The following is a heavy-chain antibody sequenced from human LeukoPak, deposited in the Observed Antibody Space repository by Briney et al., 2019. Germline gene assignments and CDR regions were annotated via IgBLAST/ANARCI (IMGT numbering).Heavy chain of an antibody. V-gene: IGHV3-23*01. Sequence: PGGSLRLSCVASGFIFSNYAMTWVRQAPGKGLEWVSAIGGDGVGKDYADSVKGRFTISRDNSKNTLYLQMNSLRAEDTALYYCAKRRGGTPDYWGLGTLVTVSS. CDR1: GFIFSNYA. J-gene: IGHJ4*02. D-gene: IGHD1-26*01. CDR2: IGGDGVGK. CDR3: AKRRGGTPDY.